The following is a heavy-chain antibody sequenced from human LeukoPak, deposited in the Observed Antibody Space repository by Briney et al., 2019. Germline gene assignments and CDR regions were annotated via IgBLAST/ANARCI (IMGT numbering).Heavy chain of an antibody. CDR1: GFTFTTYA. V-gene: IGHV3-23*01. CDR3: AKRGGESSGWGPFDY. Sequence: HSGGSLRLPCAASGFTFTTYAMCWVRQAPGKGLEWVSCIGNSGGDTVYADSVRGRFTVSRDTPRNTLFLEMNSLRAEDTAIYYCAKRGGESSGWGPFDYWGQGTLVTVSS. CDR2: IGNSGGDT. J-gene: IGHJ4*02. D-gene: IGHD6-19*01.